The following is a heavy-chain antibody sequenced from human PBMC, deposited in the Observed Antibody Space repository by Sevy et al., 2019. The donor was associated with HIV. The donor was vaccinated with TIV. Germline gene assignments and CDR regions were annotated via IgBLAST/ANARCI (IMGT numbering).Heavy chain of an antibody. CDR3: ARPGRTSGSYTRYFFDY. CDR1: GYTFNSYG. V-gene: IGHV1-18*01. CDR2: ISAYNGNT. D-gene: IGHD6-19*01. J-gene: IGHJ4*02. Sequence: ASVKVSCKASGYTFNSYGITWVRQAPGQGLEWMGWISAYNGNTNYAQKLQGRVTMTTDTSTSTAYMELRSLSSDDTAVYYCARPGRTSGSYTRYFFDYWGQGTLVTVSS.